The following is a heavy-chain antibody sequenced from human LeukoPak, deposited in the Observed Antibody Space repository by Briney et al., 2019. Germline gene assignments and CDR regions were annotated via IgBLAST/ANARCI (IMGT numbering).Heavy chain of an antibody. CDR2: ISGSGGST. D-gene: IGHD6-19*01. V-gene: IGHV3-23*01. CDR3: AKDLPIDTRAVVFDY. CDR1: GFTVSSNY. J-gene: IGHJ4*02. Sequence: PGGSLRLSCAASGFTVSSNYMSWVRQAPGKGLEWVSAISGSGGSTYYADSVKGRFTTSRDNSKNTLYLQMNSLRAEDTAVYYCAKDLPIDTRAVVFDYWGQGTLVTVSS.